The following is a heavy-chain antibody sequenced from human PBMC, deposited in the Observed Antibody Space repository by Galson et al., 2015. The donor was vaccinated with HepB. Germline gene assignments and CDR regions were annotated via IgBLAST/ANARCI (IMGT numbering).Heavy chain of an antibody. CDR3: ANIGDGDAFDV. D-gene: IGHD3-10*01. J-gene: IGHJ3*01. CDR1: GDSISGNNFY. V-gene: IGHV4-39*01. CDR2: IHYNGNT. Sequence: ETLSHTCTVSGDSISGNNFYWGGYRKPPGKGQKWIGNIHYNGNTNHNPPLKSRVTIYVDTSKDQLSLKLNSVTAADTAVYYCANIGDGDAFDVWGQGTMVTVSS.